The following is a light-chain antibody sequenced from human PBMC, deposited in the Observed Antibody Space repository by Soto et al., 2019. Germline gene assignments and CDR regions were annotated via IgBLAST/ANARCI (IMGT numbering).Light chain of an antibody. J-gene: IGKJ1*01. CDR2: DAS. CDR1: QSVTSN. CDR3: QQYNNWPQT. Sequence: ETEMTQSPVILSVSPGERATLSCRASQSVTSNLAWYQQKTGQAPSRLIFDASTRATGIRARFSGSGYGTEFPLTISSLQSEDFAVYYCQQYNNWPQTFGQGTKVEIK. V-gene: IGKV3-15*01.